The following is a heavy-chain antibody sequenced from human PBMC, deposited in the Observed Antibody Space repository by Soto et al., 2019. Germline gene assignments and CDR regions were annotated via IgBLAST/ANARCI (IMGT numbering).Heavy chain of an antibody. V-gene: IGHV4-39*01. CDR3: ARHLFSSGWYLI. Sequence: QLQLQESGPGLVKPSETLSLTCTVSGGSISSSSYYWGWIRQPPGKGLEWIGSIYYSGRTYYNPSLKSRVTISVDTSKNQFSLQLSSVTAADTAVYYCARHLFSSGWYLIWGQGTMVTVSS. CDR2: IYYSGRT. CDR1: GGSISSSSYY. J-gene: IGHJ3*02. D-gene: IGHD6-19*01.